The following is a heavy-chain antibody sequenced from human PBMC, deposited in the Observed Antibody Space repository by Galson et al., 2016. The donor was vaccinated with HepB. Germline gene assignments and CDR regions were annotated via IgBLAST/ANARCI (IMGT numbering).Heavy chain of an antibody. D-gene: IGHD3-22*01. Sequence: SLRLSCAASEFTFNSYSMNWVRQAPGKGLEWVSYISSSSSTIYYADSVMGRFTISRDNAKNSLYLQMNSLRDEDTAVYYCARCRVDYYASNDYDSPYHYWHFDLWGRGTLVTISA. CDR2: ISSSSSTI. CDR3: ARCRVDYYASNDYDSPYHYWHFDL. CDR1: EFTFNSYS. J-gene: IGHJ2*01. V-gene: IGHV3-48*02.